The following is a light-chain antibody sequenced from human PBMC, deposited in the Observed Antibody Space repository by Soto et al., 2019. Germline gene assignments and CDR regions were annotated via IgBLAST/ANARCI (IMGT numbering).Light chain of an antibody. CDR2: GAX. CDR1: PSVSRSY. V-gene: IGKV3-20*01. J-gene: IGKJ1*01. Sequence: IVGTQSPGTRSWSLGGGATLCXKASPSVSRSYLAWYQQRPXXXPRLXXXGAXSRATGIPERFSGSGSGTDFTLTISRLEAEEFAVYYCQQYGSSPELTFGQGTKVDIK. CDR3: QQYGSSPELT.